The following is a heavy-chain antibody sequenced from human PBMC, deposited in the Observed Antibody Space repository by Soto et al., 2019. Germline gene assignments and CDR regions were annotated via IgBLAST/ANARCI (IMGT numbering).Heavy chain of an antibody. Sequence: QVQLVESGGGVVQPGRSLRLSCAASGFTFSSYAMHWVRQAPGKGLEWVAFISYDGSNKYYADSVKGRFTISRDNSKNTLYLQMNSLRAEDTAVYYCAREGPSDYGSGTYYYYGMDVWGQGTTVTVSS. CDR2: ISYDGSNK. V-gene: IGHV3-30-3*01. CDR1: GFTFSSYA. CDR3: AREGPSDYGSGTYYYYGMDV. J-gene: IGHJ6*02. D-gene: IGHD3-10*01.